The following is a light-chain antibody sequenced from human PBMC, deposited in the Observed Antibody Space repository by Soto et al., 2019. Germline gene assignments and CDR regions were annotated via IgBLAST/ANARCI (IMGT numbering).Light chain of an antibody. V-gene: IGLV4-60*03. CDR2: LEGSGSY. Sequence: QPVLTQSSSASASLGSSVQLTCTLSSGHSTYIIAWHQQQPGKAPRYLMKLEGSGSYNKGSGVPDRFSGSSSGADRYLTISNLQSEDEADYYCETWDSNTYVVFGGGTKLTVL. J-gene: IGLJ2*01. CDR1: SGHSTYI. CDR3: ETWDSNTYVV.